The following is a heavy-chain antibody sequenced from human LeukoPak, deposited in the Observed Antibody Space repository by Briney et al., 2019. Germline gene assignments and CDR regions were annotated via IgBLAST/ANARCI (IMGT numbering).Heavy chain of an antibody. J-gene: IGHJ4*02. D-gene: IGHD4-17*01. V-gene: IGHV3-74*01. CDR2: IKGDGSST. Sequence: GGSLRLSCAASGFTFSTYWMHWVRQAPEKGLVWVARIKGDGSSTIYADSVKGRFTISRDNSKNTLYLQTSSLRVEDTAVYYCARASTTVPNLLDHWGRGTLVTVSS. CDR3: ARASTTVPNLLDH. CDR1: GFTFSTYW.